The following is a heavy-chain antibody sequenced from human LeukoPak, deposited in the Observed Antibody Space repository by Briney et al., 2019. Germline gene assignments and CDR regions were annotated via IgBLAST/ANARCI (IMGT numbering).Heavy chain of an antibody. Sequence: ASVKVSCKASGGTFSSYAISWVRQAPGQGLEWMGGIIPIFGTANYAQKFQGRVTITADKSTSTAYMELSSLRPEDTAVYYCARGTPTNDAFDIWGQGTMVTVSS. CDR1: GGTFSSYA. CDR3: ARGTPTNDAFDI. J-gene: IGHJ3*02. D-gene: IGHD1-1*01. CDR2: IIPIFGTA. V-gene: IGHV1-69*06.